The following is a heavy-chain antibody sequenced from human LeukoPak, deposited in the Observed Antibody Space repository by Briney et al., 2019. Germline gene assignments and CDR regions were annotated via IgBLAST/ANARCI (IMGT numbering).Heavy chain of an antibody. V-gene: IGHV1-46*01. CDR1: GYTFTSYY. D-gene: IGHD5-12*01. CDR3: ARGESQAWLDY. J-gene: IGHJ4*02. Sequence: ASVKVSCKASGYTFTSYYMHWVRQAPGQGLEWMGIINPSGGSTSYAQKFQGRVTMTTDTSTSTAYMELRSLRSDDTAVYYCARGESQAWLDYWGQGTLVTVSS. CDR2: INPSGGST.